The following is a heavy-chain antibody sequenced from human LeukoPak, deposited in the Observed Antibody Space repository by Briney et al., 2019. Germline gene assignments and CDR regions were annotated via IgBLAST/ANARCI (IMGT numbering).Heavy chain of an antibody. V-gene: IGHV1-69*06. D-gene: IGHD3-16*02. J-gene: IGHJ4*02. CDR1: GGTFSSYA. Sequence: GASVKVSCKASGGTFSSYAISWVRQAPGQGLEWMGGIIPIFGTANYAQKFQGRVTITADKSTSTAYMELSSLRSEDTAVYYCARDSMMITFGGVIVNTHYFDYWGQGTLVTVFS. CDR2: IIPIFGTA. CDR3: ARDSMMITFGGVIVNTHYFDY.